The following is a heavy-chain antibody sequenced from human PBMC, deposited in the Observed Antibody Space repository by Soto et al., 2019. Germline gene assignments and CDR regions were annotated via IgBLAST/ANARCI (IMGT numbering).Heavy chain of an antibody. J-gene: IGHJ4*02. CDR1: GYTFTGYY. CDR3: ARVNDYVWGRRPEKHYFYY. Sequence: ASVKVSCKASGYTFTGYYMHLVRQAPGQGLEWMGWINPNSGGTNYAQKFQGWVTMTRDTSISTAYMELSRLRSDDTAVYYCARVNDYVWGRRPEKHYFYYWGQGTLVTVSS. V-gene: IGHV1-2*04. CDR2: INPNSGGT. D-gene: IGHD3-16*01.